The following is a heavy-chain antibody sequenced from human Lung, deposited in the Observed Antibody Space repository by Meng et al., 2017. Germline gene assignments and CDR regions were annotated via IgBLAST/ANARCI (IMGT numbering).Heavy chain of an antibody. J-gene: IGHJ4*02. CDR2: INHSGST. CDR1: GGSFSDYY. CDR3: ARGPTTTAHDFDY. D-gene: IGHD4-11*01. Sequence: QGQLQQGGAGLLKPSETLSLTCVVSGGSFSDYYWSWIRQPPGKGLEWIGEINHSGSTNYNPSLESRATISVDTSQNNLSLKLSSVTAADSAVYYCARGPTTTAHDFDYWGQGTLVTVSS. V-gene: IGHV4-34*01.